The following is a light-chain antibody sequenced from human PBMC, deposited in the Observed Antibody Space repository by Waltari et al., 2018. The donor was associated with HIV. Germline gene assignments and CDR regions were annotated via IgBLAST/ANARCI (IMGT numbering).Light chain of an antibody. V-gene: IGLV1-44*01. CDR2: SSN. CDR1: RSNIGSND. Sequence: QSVLPQPPSASGTPGQRVTISCSGSRSNIGSNDVNWYQQVPGTAPKFLMYSSNRRPAGVPYRFSGSKSGTSASLAISGLQSDDGADYYCAAWDESLNAWVFGGGTRLTVL. J-gene: IGLJ3*02. CDR3: AAWDESLNAWV.